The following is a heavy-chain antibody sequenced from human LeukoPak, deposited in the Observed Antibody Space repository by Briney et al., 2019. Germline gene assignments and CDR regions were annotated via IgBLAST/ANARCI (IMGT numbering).Heavy chain of an antibody. CDR1: GFTFSSYA. CDR2: ISGSGGST. J-gene: IGHJ3*01. D-gene: IGHD2-2*01. V-gene: IGHV3-23*01. Sequence: QPGGSLRLSCAASGFTFSSYAMSWVRQAPGKGLEWVSAISGSGGSTYYADSVKGRFTISRDNSKNTLYLQMNSLRAEDTAVYYCARGYSSSPWLAFDLWGQGTMVTVSS. CDR3: ARGYSSSPWLAFDL.